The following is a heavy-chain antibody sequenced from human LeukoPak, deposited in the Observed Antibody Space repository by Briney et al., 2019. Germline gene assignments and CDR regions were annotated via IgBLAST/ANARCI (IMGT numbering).Heavy chain of an antibody. J-gene: IGHJ5*02. D-gene: IGHD6-19*01. CDR3: ARGSGWRGS. CDR1: GASITSSY. CDR2: IYHSGDT. V-gene: IGHV4-59*08. Sequence: PSETLSLTCSVSGASITSSYWTWIRQPPGKGLEWIGNIYHSGDTNYNPSLRSRVTISLDTSRNQFSLKLSSVTAADTAVYYCARGSGWRGSWGQGTLVTVSS.